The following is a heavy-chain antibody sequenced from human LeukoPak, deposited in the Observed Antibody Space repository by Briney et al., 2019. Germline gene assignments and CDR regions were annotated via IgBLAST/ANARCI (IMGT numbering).Heavy chain of an antibody. D-gene: IGHD5-12*01. Sequence: TGGSLRLSCAASGFSFSDHWLDWVRQAPGKGLEWVAHIKEDGSQKYYVDSVKGRFTISRDNAKTSLYLQMDSLRAEDTAVYYCARNRGWLQFDYWGQGTLVTVSS. CDR1: GFSFSDHW. CDR2: IKEDGSQK. V-gene: IGHV3-7*03. CDR3: ARNRGWLQFDY. J-gene: IGHJ4*02.